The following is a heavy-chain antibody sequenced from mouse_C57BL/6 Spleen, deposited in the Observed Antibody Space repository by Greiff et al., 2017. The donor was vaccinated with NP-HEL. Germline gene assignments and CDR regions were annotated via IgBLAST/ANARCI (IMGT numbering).Heavy chain of an antibody. J-gene: IGHJ3*01. V-gene: IGHV1-5*01. Sequence: VQLQQSGTALARPGASVKMSCKTSGYTFTSYWMHWVKQRPGQGLEWIGAIYPGNSDTSYNQKFKGKAKLTAVTSASTAYMELSSLTNEDSAVYYCTHGSSQAWFAYWGQGTLVTVSA. CDR3: THGSSQAWFAY. CDR1: GYTFTSYW. CDR2: IYPGNSDT. D-gene: IGHD1-1*01.